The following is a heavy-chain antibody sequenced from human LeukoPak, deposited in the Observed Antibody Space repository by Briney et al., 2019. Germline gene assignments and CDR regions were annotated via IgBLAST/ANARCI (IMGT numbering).Heavy chain of an antibody. J-gene: IGHJ5*02. CDR1: GYSFTSDW. V-gene: IGHV5-51*01. CDR3: ARLPYCGGDCYPNWFDP. D-gene: IGHD2-21*02. CDR2: IYPGNSDT. Sequence: GESLKISFKSSGYSFTSDWIGWVRQMPGKGLELMGIIYPGNSDTRYSPSFQGQVTISADKSISTAYLQWNSPKASDTAMYYCARLPYCGGDCYPNWFDPWGQGTLVTVSS.